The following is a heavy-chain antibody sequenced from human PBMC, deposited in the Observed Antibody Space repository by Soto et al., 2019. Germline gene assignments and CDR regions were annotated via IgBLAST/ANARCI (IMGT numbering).Heavy chain of an antibody. CDR1: GGSVSYNSYY. CDR3: ARLVVVAPVANV. V-gene: IGHV4-39*01. J-gene: IGHJ4*02. Sequence: KPSETLSLTCSVSGGSVSYNSYYWGWIRQPPGKGLEWVGGIFYTGTTYYNPSLKDRLSMSVDTSKNSFSLNLTSVTAADTAFYFCARLVVVAPVANVWGQGALVTVSS. D-gene: IGHD2-21*01. CDR2: IFYTGTT.